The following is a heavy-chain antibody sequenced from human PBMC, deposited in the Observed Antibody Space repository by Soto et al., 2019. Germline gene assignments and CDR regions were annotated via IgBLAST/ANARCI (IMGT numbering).Heavy chain of an antibody. Sequence: GASVKVSCKASGYTSTVYYMHWVRQAPGQGLEWMGWINPKSGGTMYPQKFQGRVTMTWDTSISTAYMALTRLRSDDTAVYYCARDLAKGGGSAGFDYWGQGTLVTV. J-gene: IGHJ4*02. CDR3: ARDLAKGGGSAGFDY. CDR1: GYTSTVYY. CDR2: INPKSGGT. D-gene: IGHD1-26*01. V-gene: IGHV1-2*02.